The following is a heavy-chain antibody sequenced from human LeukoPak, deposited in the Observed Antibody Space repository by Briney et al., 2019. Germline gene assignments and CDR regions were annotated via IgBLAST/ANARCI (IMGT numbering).Heavy chain of an antibody. Sequence: SETLSLTCTVSGGSISSSSYYWGWIRQPPGKGLEWIGSIYYSGSTYYNPSLKSRVTISVDTSKNQFSLKLSSVTAADTAVYYCARHAPNYYDSSGYYYVYFDYWGRGTLVTVSS. D-gene: IGHD3-22*01. CDR2: IYYSGST. CDR3: ARHAPNYYDSSGYYYVYFDY. J-gene: IGHJ4*02. CDR1: GGSISSSSYY. V-gene: IGHV4-39*01.